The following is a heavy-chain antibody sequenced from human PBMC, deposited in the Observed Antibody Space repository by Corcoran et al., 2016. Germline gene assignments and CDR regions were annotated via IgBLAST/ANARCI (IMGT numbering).Heavy chain of an antibody. CDR3: ASGLVRDPYYFDY. V-gene: IGHV1-18*01. D-gene: IGHD3-10*01. Sequence: QVQLVQSGGEVKKPGASVKVSCKASSYTFTSNGMSWVRQAPGQRLEWMGWITVYNGKTNYAQKFQGRVTMTTDTSTSTAYMELRSLRSDDTPVYCCASGLVRDPYYFDYWGQRTLVTVSS. CDR1: SYTFTSNG. J-gene: IGHJ4*02. CDR2: ITVYNGKT.